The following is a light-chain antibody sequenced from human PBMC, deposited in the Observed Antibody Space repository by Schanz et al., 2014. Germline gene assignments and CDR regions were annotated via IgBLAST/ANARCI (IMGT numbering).Light chain of an antibody. J-gene: IGKJ4*01. CDR3: QQSYSMPLT. CDR2: WTS. V-gene: IGKV4-1*01. CDR1: QNILFGSNNKNY. Sequence: DIVMTQSPDSLAVSLGERATIHCKSSQNILFGSNNKNYLAWYQVKPGQPPKQLIYWTSTRESGVPDRFSGSGSGTDFTLTINSLQPEDFATYYCQQSYSMPLTFGGGTKVEIK.